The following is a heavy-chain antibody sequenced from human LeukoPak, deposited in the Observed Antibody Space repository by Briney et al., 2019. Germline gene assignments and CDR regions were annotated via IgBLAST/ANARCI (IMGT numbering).Heavy chain of an antibody. CDR1: GFTFSSYA. J-gene: IGHJ4*02. V-gene: IGHV3-23*01. CDR3: AKAKNVLRYFDWLTDY. Sequence: GSLRLSCAASGFTFSSYAMSWVRQAPGKGLEWVSAISGSGGSTYYADSVKGRFTISRDNPKNTLYLQMNSLRAEDTAVYYCAKAKNVLRYFDWLTDYWGQGTLVTVSS. CDR2: ISGSGGST. D-gene: IGHD3-9*01.